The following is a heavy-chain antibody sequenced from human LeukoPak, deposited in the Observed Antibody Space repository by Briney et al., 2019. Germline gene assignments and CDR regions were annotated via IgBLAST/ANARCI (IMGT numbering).Heavy chain of an antibody. J-gene: IGHJ4*02. D-gene: IGHD6-13*01. CDR3: ARGGRYSSSWYDPDY. CDR1: GFTFSSYW. Sequence: GGSLRLSCAASGFTFSSYWMSWVRQAPGKGLEWVANIKQDGSEKYYVDSVKGRFTISRDNAKNSLYLQMNSLRAEDTAVYYCARGGRYSSSWYDPDYWGQGTLVTVSS. V-gene: IGHV3-7*04. CDR2: IKQDGSEK.